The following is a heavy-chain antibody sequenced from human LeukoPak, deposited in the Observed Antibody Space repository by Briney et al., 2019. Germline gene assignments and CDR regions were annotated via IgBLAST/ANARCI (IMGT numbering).Heavy chain of an antibody. CDR2: ISPRGDIT. Sequence: GGSLRLSCAASGFTFSNHGMNWVRQAPGKGLEWVSGISPRGDITYYADSAKGRFTISRDNAKNSLYLQMNSLRAEDTVVYYCARDSDGSGSPDAFDIWGQGTMVTVSS. CDR3: ARDSDGSGSPDAFDI. CDR1: GFTFSNHG. V-gene: IGHV3-23*01. D-gene: IGHD3-10*01. J-gene: IGHJ3*02.